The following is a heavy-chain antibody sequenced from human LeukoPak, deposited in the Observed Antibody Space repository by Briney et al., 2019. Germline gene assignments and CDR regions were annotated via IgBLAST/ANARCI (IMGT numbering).Heavy chain of an antibody. Sequence: GGSLRLSCAASGFTFSSYKMNWVRQAPGKGLEWVSSISSGGDYVFYTASVQGRFTVSRDNAKSSLFLQMNSLRAEDTALYYCASDTIGHDIFDFWGRGTMVTVSS. CDR2: ISSGGDYV. CDR1: GFTFSSYK. CDR3: ASDTIGHDIFDF. D-gene: IGHD3-22*01. J-gene: IGHJ3*01. V-gene: IGHV3-21*01.